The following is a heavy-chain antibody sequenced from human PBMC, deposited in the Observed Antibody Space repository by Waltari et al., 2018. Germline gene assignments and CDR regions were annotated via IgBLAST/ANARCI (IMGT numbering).Heavy chain of an antibody. CDR1: GFTFGRHS. V-gene: IGHV3-23*01. D-gene: IGHD6-6*01. CDR3: VKREAGSSTSYLFMDV. J-gene: IGHJ6*03. CDR2: ISGSGRDI. Sequence: EVQLLESGGGLVQPGGSLRLACAASGFTFGRHSMTWVRQAPGRGLEWVSTISGSGRDIAYADSVKGRFTISRDNSKNTLYLQMNSLRAEDTAVYYCVKREAGSSTSYLFMDVWGKGTTVTFSS.